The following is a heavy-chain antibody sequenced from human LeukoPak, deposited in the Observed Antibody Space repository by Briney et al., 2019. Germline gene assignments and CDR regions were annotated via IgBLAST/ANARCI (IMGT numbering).Heavy chain of an antibody. CDR1: GYTFTSYY. D-gene: IGHD2-21*02. CDR2: ININSGGT. J-gene: IGHJ4*02. Sequence: ASVKVSCKASGYTFTSYYMHWVRQAPGQGLEWMGWININSGGTNHAQQFQDRVTMSRDTSINTAYMELSRLRSDDTAVYYCARDCGADCYSSPAPFDSWGQGTPVTVSS. V-gene: IGHV1-2*02. CDR3: ARDCGADCYSSPAPFDS.